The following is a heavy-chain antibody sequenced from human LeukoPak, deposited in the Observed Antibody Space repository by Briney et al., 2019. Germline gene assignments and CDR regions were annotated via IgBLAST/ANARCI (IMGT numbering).Heavy chain of an antibody. Sequence: QAGGSLRRSCAASGFSFSHYALHWVRQAPGKGLHWVSTISGSVDGTDYADSVKGRFTISRDNSKNTLYLQMNSLRAEDTAVYYCAKRPYGASGWFDPWGQGTLVTVSS. J-gene: IGHJ5*02. CDR3: AKRPYGASGWFDP. CDR1: GFSFSHYA. CDR2: ISGSVDGT. V-gene: IGHV3-23*01. D-gene: IGHD4-17*01.